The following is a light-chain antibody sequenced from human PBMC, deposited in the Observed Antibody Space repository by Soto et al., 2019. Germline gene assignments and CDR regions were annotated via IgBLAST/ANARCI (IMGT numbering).Light chain of an antibody. CDR2: GAS. V-gene: IGKV3-20*01. J-gene: IGKJ1*01. CDR3: QQYGSSPRT. CDR1: QSVSSY. Sequence: IVFTQFSATLSLSPGARATLSCRASQSVSSYLAWYQQKPGQAPRLLIYGASSRATGIPDRFSGSGSGTDFTLTIRRLGPEDFAVYYCQQYGSSPRTFGQGTKVDI.